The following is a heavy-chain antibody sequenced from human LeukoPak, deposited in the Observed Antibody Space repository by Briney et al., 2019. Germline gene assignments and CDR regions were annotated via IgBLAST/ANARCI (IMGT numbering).Heavy chain of an antibody. CDR3: ARALFRSGYLGYFDY. CDR1: GFTVSSNY. Sequence: GGSLRLSCVASGFTVSSNYMSWVRQAPGKGLEWVSVIYSGGSTYYADSVKGRFTISRDNSKNTLYPQMNSLRAEDTAVYYCARALFRSGYLGYFDYWGQGTLVTVSS. D-gene: IGHD3-3*01. J-gene: IGHJ4*02. CDR2: IYSGGST. V-gene: IGHV3-53*01.